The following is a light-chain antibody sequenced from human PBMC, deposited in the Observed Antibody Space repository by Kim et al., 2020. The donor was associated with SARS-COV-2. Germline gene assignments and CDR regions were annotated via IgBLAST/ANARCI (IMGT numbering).Light chain of an antibody. CDR3: QKRTDSLT. V-gene: IGKV3-11*01. CDR2: DAS. Sequence: EIVLTQSPATLSLSPGETATLSCRASKTITTYLAWYQQRPGQSPRLLIYDASTRATDIPARFSGSGSGTDFTLTISSLEPEDFAVYYCQKRTDSLTFGQGTRLEIK. J-gene: IGKJ5*01. CDR1: KTITTY.